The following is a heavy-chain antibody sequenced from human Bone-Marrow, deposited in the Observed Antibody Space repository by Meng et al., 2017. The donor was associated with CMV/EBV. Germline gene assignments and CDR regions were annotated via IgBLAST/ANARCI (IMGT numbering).Heavy chain of an antibody. V-gene: IGHV5-51*01. D-gene: IGHD4-17*01. CDR3: ARQRRDYGDYNAFDI. J-gene: IGHJ3*02. Sequence: GESLKISCKGSGYSFTSYWIGWVRQMPGKGLEWMGIIYPGDSDTRYSPSFQGQVTISADKSISTAYLQWSSLKASDTAMYYCARQRRDYGDYNAFDIWGQGARVTCSS. CDR2: IYPGDSDT. CDR1: GYSFTSYW.